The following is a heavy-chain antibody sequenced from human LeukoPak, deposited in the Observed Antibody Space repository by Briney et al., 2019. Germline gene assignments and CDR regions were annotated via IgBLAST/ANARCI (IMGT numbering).Heavy chain of an antibody. CDR3: AKRGVGTSNAYFDY. CDR1: GFTFNNNV. CDR2: ISADGITK. V-gene: IGHV3-23*01. Sequence: GGSLRLSCAASGFTFNNNVMNWVRQAPGKGLEWVSVISADGITKYYANSVKGRFAISRDNSKNTVDLQMNSLRTEDTAVYYCAKRGVGTSNAYFDYWGRGTLVTVSS. J-gene: IGHJ4*02. D-gene: IGHD1-26*01.